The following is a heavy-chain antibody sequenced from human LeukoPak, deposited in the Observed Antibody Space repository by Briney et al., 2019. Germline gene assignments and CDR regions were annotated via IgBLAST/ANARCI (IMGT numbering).Heavy chain of an antibody. J-gene: IGHJ4*02. Sequence: GGSLRLSCAASGFTFSNYWMSWVRQAPGKGLEWVANINQDSSEKYYVDSVKVRFTISRDNAKNSLYLQLNPLRPEDTAVYYCVQGWRDNWGQGTLVTVSS. CDR1: GFTFSNYW. CDR3: VQGWRDN. D-gene: IGHD2-15*01. V-gene: IGHV3-7*01. CDR2: INQDSSEK.